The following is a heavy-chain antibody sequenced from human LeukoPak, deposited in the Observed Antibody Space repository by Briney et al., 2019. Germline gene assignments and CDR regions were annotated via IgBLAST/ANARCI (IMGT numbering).Heavy chain of an antibody. CDR3: ARDFYDGFALDY. J-gene: IGHJ4*02. V-gene: IGHV3-21*03. Sequence: GSLRLSCAASGFAFNTYSMNWVRQAPGKGLEWVSFIFSSSTYIYYTDSVKGRFTISRDNARNSLYLQMDNLRAEDTGVYYCARDFYDGFALDYWGQGTLVTVSS. CDR1: GFAFNTYS. D-gene: IGHD2/OR15-2a*01. CDR2: IFSSSTYI.